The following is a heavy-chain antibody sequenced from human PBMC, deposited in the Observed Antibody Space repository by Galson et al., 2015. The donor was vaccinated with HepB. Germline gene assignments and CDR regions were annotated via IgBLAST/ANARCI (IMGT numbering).Heavy chain of an antibody. CDR3: ARVQATVGYSSNYFDY. CDR2: ISSSSSYT. D-gene: IGHD6-13*01. V-gene: IGHV3-11*05. Sequence: SLRLSCAASGFTFSDYYMSWIRQAPGKGLEWVSYISSSSSYTNYADSVKGRFTISRDSAKNSLYLQMNSLRAEDTAVYHCARVQATVGYSSNYFDYWGQGTLVTVSS. CDR1: GFTFSDYY. J-gene: IGHJ4*02.